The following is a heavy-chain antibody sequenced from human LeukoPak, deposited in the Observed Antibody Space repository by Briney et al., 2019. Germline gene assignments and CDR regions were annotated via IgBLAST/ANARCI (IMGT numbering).Heavy chain of an antibody. V-gene: IGHV4-59*01. Sequence: SETLSLTCTVSGVSISSYYWSWLQQPPGKGLEGIGYIYYSGSTNYNPSLKSRVTISVDTSKNQFSLKLSSVTAADTAVYYCASNTADYYDSSGANAFDIWGQGTMVTVSS. CDR2: IYYSGST. CDR1: GVSISSYY. J-gene: IGHJ3*02. D-gene: IGHD3-22*01. CDR3: ASNTADYYDSSGANAFDI.